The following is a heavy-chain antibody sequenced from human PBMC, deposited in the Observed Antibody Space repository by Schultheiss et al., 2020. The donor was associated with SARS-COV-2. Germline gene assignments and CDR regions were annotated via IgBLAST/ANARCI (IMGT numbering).Heavy chain of an antibody. J-gene: IGHJ4*02. CDR1: GFTFSSYG. Sequence: GGSLRLSCAASGFTFSSYGMHWVRQAPGKGLEWVSGISWNSGSIGYADSVKGRFTISRDNAKNSLYLQMNSLRAEDTALYYCARGSYCSGGSCYPFDYWGQGTLVTVSS. D-gene: IGHD2-15*01. CDR2: ISWNSGSI. CDR3: ARGSYCSGGSCYPFDY. V-gene: IGHV3-20*04.